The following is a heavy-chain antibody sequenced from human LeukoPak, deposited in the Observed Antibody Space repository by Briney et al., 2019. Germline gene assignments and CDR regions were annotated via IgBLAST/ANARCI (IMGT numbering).Heavy chain of an antibody. CDR3: ARRVPSGSGSYDFDY. CDR2: GFYSGST. J-gene: IGHJ4*02. Sequence: SETLSLTCTVSGGPVSSASHYWSWIRQPPGKGLEWIGFGFYSGSTYYNPSLKSRVSISVDTSKNQFSLKLSSVTAADTVIYYCARRVPSGSGSYDFDYWGQGTLVTVSS. V-gene: IGHV4-61*01. CDR1: GGPVSSASHY. D-gene: IGHD3-10*01.